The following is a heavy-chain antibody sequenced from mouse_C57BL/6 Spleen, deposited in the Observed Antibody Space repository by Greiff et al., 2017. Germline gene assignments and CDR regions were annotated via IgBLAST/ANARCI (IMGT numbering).Heavy chain of an antibody. Sequence: QVQLKESGAELVRPGTSVKVSCKASGYAFTNYLIEWVKQRPGQGLEWIGVINPGSGGTNYNEKFKGKATLTADKSSSTAYMQLSSLTSEDSAVYFCARGRGYYDYLLDYWGQGTTLTVSS. CDR2: INPGSGGT. CDR1: GYAFTNYL. J-gene: IGHJ2*01. D-gene: IGHD2-4*01. V-gene: IGHV1-54*01. CDR3: ARGRGYYDYLLDY.